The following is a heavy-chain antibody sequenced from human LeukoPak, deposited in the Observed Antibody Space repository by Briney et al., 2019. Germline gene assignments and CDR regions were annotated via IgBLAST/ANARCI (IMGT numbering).Heavy chain of an antibody. V-gene: IGHV1-2*02. CDR3: ARGSRGYSGYDIDY. CDR1: GYSFTGYY. J-gene: IGHJ4*02. Sequence: GASVKVSCKASGYSFTGYYIHWVRQATGQGLEWMGWINPNSGGTNYAQKFQGRVTMTRNTSISTAYMELSSLRSEDTAVYYCARGSRGYSGYDIDYWGQGTLVTVSS. CDR2: INPNSGGT. D-gene: IGHD5-12*01.